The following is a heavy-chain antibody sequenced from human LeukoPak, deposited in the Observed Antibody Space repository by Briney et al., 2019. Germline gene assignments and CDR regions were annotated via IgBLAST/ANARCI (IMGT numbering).Heavy chain of an antibody. CDR3: ARVEDYDILTGFDY. Sequence: GGSLRLSCAASGFTFSSYWMSWVRQAPGKGLEWVANIKQDESEKYYVDSVKGRFTISRDNAKNSLYLQMNSLRAEDTAVYYCARVEDYDILTGFDYWGQGTLVTISS. V-gene: IGHV3-7*01. CDR2: IKQDESEK. CDR1: GFTFSSYW. D-gene: IGHD3-9*01. J-gene: IGHJ4*02.